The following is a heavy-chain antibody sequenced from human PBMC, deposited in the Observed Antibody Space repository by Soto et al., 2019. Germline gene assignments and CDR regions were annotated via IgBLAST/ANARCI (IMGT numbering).Heavy chain of an antibody. CDR1: GYSFTSYW. J-gene: IGHJ4*02. Sequence: GESLKISCKGSGYSFTSYWIGWVRQMPGKGLEWMGIIYPGDSDTRYSPSFQGQVTISADKSISTACLQWSSLKASDTAMYYCARTWVTGTTTFDYWGQGTLVTVSS. V-gene: IGHV5-51*01. CDR3: ARTWVTGTTTFDY. CDR2: IYPGDSDT. D-gene: IGHD1-7*01.